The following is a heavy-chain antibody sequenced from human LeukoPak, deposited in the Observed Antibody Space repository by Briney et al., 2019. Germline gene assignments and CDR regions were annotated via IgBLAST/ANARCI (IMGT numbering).Heavy chain of an antibody. CDR2: IIPIFGTA. Sequence: GSSVKVSCKASGGTFSSYAISWVRQAPGQGLEWRGGIIPIFGTANYAQKFQGRVTITTDESTSTAYMELSSLRSEDTAVYYCARGFPTASSRNTWNWFHPWGQGTLVTVSS. J-gene: IGHJ5*02. D-gene: IGHD4-17*01. CDR1: GGTFSSYA. CDR3: ARGFPTASSRNTWNWFHP. V-gene: IGHV1-69*05.